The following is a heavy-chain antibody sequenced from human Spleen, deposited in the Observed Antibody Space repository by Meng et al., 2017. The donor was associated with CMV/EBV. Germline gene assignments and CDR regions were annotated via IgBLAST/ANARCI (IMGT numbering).Heavy chain of an antibody. D-gene: IGHD2-8*01. CDR2: ISYDGSTK. Sequence: YAMHWVRQAPGKGLEWVAVISYDGSTKYYADSVKGRFTVSRDDSKNTLYLQMDSLRAEDTAVYFCAKGSLYRDILLMVYGVLGYFQHWGQGTLVTVSS. J-gene: IGHJ1*01. CDR3: AKGSLYRDILLMVYGVLGYFQH. CDR1: YA. V-gene: IGHV3-30-3*02.